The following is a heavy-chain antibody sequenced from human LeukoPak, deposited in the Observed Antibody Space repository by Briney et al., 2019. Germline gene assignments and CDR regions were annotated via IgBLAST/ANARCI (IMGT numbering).Heavy chain of an antibody. D-gene: IGHD3-22*01. Sequence: PSVKVSCKASGYTFTRYYMHWVRQAPGQGLEGMGIINPCGGSTSYAQKLQGRVTMTRDTSTRTVYMELRSLRSEDTAVNYSARGGVYYYDSSGYYSNDPFDYWGQGTLFTASS. CDR3: ARGGVYYYDSSGYYSNDPFDY. J-gene: IGHJ4*02. V-gene: IGHV1-46*01. CDR2: INPCGGST. CDR1: GYTFTRYY.